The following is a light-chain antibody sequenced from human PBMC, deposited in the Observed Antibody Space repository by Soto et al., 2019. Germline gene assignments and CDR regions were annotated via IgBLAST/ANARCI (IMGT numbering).Light chain of an antibody. Sequence: QSVLTQPPSVSGAPGQRVTISCTGNSSNLGAGYDVHWYQQLPGAAPKLVIFGNRNRPSGVPERISGSKFGTAASLAISGLRSEDEAVYYCASWDDRLGAVIFGGGTKLTVL. V-gene: IGLV1-40*01. CDR2: GNR. CDR1: SSNLGAGYD. CDR3: ASWDDRLGAVI. J-gene: IGLJ2*01.